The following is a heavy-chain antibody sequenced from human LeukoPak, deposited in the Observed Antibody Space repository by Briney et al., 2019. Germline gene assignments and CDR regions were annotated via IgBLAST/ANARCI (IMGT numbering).Heavy chain of an antibody. V-gene: IGHV3-30*03. Sequence: PGGSLRLSCAASGFTFSSYGMHWVRQAPGKGLEWVAVISYDGSNKYYADSVKGRFTISRDNSKSTLYLQMNSLRAEDTAVYYCAREGRWELLMDWGQGTLVTVSS. CDR2: ISYDGSNK. D-gene: IGHD1-26*01. J-gene: IGHJ4*02. CDR3: AREGRWELLMD. CDR1: GFTFSSYG.